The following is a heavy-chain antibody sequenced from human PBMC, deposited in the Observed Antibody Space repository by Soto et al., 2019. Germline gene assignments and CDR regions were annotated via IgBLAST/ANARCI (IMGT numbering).Heavy chain of an antibody. J-gene: IGHJ6*02. V-gene: IGHV4-59*01. Sequence: PSETLSLTCTVSGGSISSYYRSCIRQPPGKGLEWIGYIYYSGSTNYNPSLKSRVTISVDTSKNQFSLKLSSVTAADTAVYYCARGKTNYYYGMDVWGQGTTVTVSS. D-gene: IGHD1-1*01. CDR3: ARGKTNYYYGMDV. CDR1: GGSISSYY. CDR2: IYYSGST.